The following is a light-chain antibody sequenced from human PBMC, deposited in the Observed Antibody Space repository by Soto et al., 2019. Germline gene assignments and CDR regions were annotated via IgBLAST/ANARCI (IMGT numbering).Light chain of an antibody. J-gene: IGKJ1*01. CDR1: QSIATW. V-gene: IGKV1-5*01. Sequence: DIQMTQSPFTLSASVGDRVTITCRANQSIATWLAWFQQKPGKAPKLLMYDASKLESGVPTRFSGSGSETEFTLTISSLQPDDIATYYSQQYYLYATFGQGTKVEMK. CDR2: DAS. CDR3: QQYYLYAT.